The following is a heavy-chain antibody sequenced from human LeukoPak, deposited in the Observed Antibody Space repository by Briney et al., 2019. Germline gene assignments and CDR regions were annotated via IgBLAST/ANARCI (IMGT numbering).Heavy chain of an antibody. CDR1: EFTFSNYW. J-gene: IGHJ6*04. D-gene: IGHD3-3*01. V-gene: IGHV3-74*01. Sequence: PGGSLRLSCVASEFTFSNYWLHWVRQAPGKGPVWVSRINSDGSNTIYADSMKGRFTISRDNAKNTVYLQMNSLRVEDTAIYYCARGGFGHNVDVWGKGTTVTVSS. CDR3: ARGGFGHNVDV. CDR2: INSDGSNT.